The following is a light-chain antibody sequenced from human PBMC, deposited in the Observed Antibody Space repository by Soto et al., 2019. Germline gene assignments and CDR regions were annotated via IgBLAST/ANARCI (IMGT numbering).Light chain of an antibody. Sequence: DIVMTQYPYSLAVSLGESATINCNSILSVLYTSDNKNYLAWYQQKPGQPPKLLLYWASTRESGVPDRFSGTGSGADFTLTISSLQAEDVAVYYCQQYYSSPPTFGQGTKVDI. V-gene: IGKV4-1*01. CDR3: QQYYSSPPT. J-gene: IGKJ1*01. CDR2: WAS. CDR1: LSVLYTSDNKNY.